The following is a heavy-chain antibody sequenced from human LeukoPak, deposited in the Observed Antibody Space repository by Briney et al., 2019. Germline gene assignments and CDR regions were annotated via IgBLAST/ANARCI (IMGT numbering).Heavy chain of an antibody. CDR2: IWYDGSNE. Sequence: GGSLRLSCAASGFTFSSSGMYWVRQAPGKGLEWVALIWYDGSNEYYADSVKGRFTISRDNSKNTLYLQMNSPRAEDTAVYYCARDRPDYYDSSGYSPLFDSWGQGTLVAVSS. V-gene: IGHV3-33*01. J-gene: IGHJ4*02. CDR3: ARDRPDYYDSSGYSPLFDS. CDR1: GFTFSSSG. D-gene: IGHD3-22*01.